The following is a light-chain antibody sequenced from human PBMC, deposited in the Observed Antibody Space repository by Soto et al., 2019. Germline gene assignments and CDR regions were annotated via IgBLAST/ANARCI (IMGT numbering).Light chain of an antibody. CDR2: RAS. J-gene: IGKJ1*01. CDR1: QSISSW. V-gene: IGKV1-5*03. Sequence: DIQMTQSPSTLSASVGDRVIITCRASQSISSWLAWYQQKPGKAPDLLIYRASTLKTGIPSRFSGSGSGTEFTLTISSLQPDDFATYYCQPYDRASWTFGPGTKVEIK. CDR3: QPYDRASWT.